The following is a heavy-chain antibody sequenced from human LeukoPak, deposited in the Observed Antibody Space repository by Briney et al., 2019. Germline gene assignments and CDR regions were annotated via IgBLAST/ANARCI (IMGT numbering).Heavy chain of an antibody. V-gene: IGHV3-23*01. CDR3: AKVKDDIVVVPAAIFDY. Sequence: GGSLRLSCAASGFTFSSYAMSWVRQAPGKGLEWVSAISGSGGSTYYADSVKGRFTISRDNSKNTLYLQMNGLRAEDTAVYYCAKVKDDIVVVPAAIFDYWGQGTLVTVSS. CDR2: ISGSGGST. D-gene: IGHD2-2*02. J-gene: IGHJ4*02. CDR1: GFTFSSYA.